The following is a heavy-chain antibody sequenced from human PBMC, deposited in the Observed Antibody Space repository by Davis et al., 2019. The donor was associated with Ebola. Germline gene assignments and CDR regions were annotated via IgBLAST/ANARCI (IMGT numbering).Heavy chain of an antibody. CDR3: TRGRHSEPTYDDY. D-gene: IGHD2/OR15-2a*01. CDR2: INWNGGST. J-gene: IGHJ4*02. V-gene: IGHV3-20*04. Sequence: GESLKISCAASGFTFDDYGMSWVRQAPGKGLEWVSGINWNGGSTGYADSVKGRFTISRDNAKNSLFLQMNSLRADDTAVYYCTRGRHSEPTYDDYWGQGTLVTVSS. CDR1: GFTFDDYG.